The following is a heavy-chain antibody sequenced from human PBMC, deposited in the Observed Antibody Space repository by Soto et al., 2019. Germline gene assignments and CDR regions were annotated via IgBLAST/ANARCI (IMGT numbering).Heavy chain of an antibody. Sequence: GGSLRLSCAASGFTFTIYAMHWVRQAPGKGLEWVTLISYDGSNKYYADSVKGRFIISRDNSKNTVYLQMNSLRAEDTAVYYCRIAAAGTLIDYWGQGTLVTVSS. V-gene: IGHV3-30-3*01. D-gene: IGHD6-13*01. CDR1: GFTFTIYA. CDR2: ISYDGSNK. CDR3: RIAAAGTLIDY. J-gene: IGHJ4*02.